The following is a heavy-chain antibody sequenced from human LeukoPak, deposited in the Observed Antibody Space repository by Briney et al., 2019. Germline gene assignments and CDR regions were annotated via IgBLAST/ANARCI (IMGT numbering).Heavy chain of an antibody. V-gene: IGHV3-7*01. CDR2: IRGDGGDK. CDR3: ARDIDRAHGD. Sequence: GGSLRLYCAASGFTFTSHWMTWVRQAPGKGLEWVANIRGDGGDKYYVDSVKGRFTISRDNAKNSVYLQMNSLRGEDTAAYYCARDIDRAHGDWGQGTLVTVSS. CDR1: GFTFTSHW. J-gene: IGHJ4*02. D-gene: IGHD2-15*01.